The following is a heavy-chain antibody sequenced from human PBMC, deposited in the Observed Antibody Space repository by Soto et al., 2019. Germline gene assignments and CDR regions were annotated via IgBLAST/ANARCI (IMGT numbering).Heavy chain of an antibody. V-gene: IGHV1-8*01. CDR2: MNPNSGNT. CDR3: ARGSTPVCSGGSCYWGDAFDI. J-gene: IGHJ3*02. CDR1: GYTFTSYD. D-gene: IGHD2-15*01. Sequence: ASVKVSCMASGYTFTSYDINWVRQATGQGLEWMGWMNPNSGNTGYAQKFQGRVTMTRNTYISTAYMELSSLRSEDTAVCYCARGSTPVCSGGSCYWGDAFDIWGQGTMVTVSS.